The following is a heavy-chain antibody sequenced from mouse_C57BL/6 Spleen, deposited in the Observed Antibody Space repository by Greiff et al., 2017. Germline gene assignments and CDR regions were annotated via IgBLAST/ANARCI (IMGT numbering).Heavy chain of an antibody. CDR2: IHPNSGST. CDR3: ARGGYYGSSEYAMDY. Sequence: QVQLQQPGAELVKPGASVKLSCKASGYTFTSYWMHWVKQRPGQGLEWIGMIHPNSGSTNYNEKFKSKATLTVDKSSSTAYMQLSSLTSEDSAVYYCARGGYYGSSEYAMDYWGQGTSVTVSS. J-gene: IGHJ4*01. D-gene: IGHD1-1*01. CDR1: GYTFTSYW. V-gene: IGHV1-64*01.